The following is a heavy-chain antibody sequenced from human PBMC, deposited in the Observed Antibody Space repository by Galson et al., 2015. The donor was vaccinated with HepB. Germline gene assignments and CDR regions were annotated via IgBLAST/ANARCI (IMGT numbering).Heavy chain of an antibody. J-gene: IGHJ5*02. CDR3: ARDGRRGDLDP. Sequence: SLRLSCAASGFIFSSYAMSWVCQAPGKGLEWVSGISGSGGSTFYADSVKGRFTISRDNSKNTLYLQMNSLRAADTAVYSCARDGRRGDLDPWGQGTLVTVSS. V-gene: IGHV3-23*01. D-gene: IGHD3-16*01. CDR1: GFIFSSYA. CDR2: ISGSGGST.